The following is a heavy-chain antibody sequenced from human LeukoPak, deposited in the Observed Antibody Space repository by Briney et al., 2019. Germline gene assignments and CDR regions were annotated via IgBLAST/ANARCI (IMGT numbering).Heavy chain of an antibody. D-gene: IGHD4-17*01. CDR2: IYYSGST. J-gene: IGHJ4*02. Sequence: PSETLSLTCTVSGGSISSSSYYWGWIRQPPGKGLEWIGSIYYSGSTYYNPSLKSRVTISVDTSKNQFSLKLSSVTAADTAVYYCASGLYGDYPNNFDYWGQGTLVTVSS. CDR1: GGSISSSSYY. CDR3: ASGLYGDYPNNFDY. V-gene: IGHV4-39*01.